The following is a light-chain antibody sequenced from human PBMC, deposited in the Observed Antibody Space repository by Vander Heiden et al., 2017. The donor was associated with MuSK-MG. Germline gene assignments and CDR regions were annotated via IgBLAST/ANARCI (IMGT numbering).Light chain of an antibody. Sequence: QSALTQPASVSGSPGQSITISCTGTSSDVGNYNLVSWYQQHPGKAPKLMIYEVTMRPSGVSNRFSGSKSGNTASLTISGLQAEDEADYYCCSYVVGSTLLFGGGTKLTVL. CDR3: CSYVVGSTLL. V-gene: IGLV2-23*02. CDR2: EVT. CDR1: SSDVGNYNL. J-gene: IGLJ2*01.